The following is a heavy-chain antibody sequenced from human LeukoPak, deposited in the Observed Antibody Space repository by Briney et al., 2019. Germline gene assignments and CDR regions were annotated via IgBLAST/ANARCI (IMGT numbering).Heavy chain of an antibody. D-gene: IGHD6-13*01. Sequence: GASVKVSCKASGYTFTSYGISWVRQAPGQGLEWMGWISAYNGNTNYAQKLQGRVTMTTDTSTSTAYMELRSLRSDDTAVYYCARDESSSWYLWYFDYWGQGTLVTVSS. CDR2: ISAYNGNT. CDR3: ARDESSSWYLWYFDY. CDR1: GYTFTSYG. V-gene: IGHV1-18*01. J-gene: IGHJ4*02.